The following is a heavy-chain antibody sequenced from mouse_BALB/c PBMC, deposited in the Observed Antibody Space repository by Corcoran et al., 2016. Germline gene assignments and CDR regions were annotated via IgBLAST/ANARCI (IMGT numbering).Heavy chain of an antibody. CDR3: ARIDHG. J-gene: IGHJ3*01. CDR1: GYIFTNYG. V-gene: IGHV9-3-1*01. Sequence: QIQLVQSGPELKKPGETVKLSCKVSGYIFTNYGMYWVMQAPGKGLKWMGWVNTYTGEPTYADDFKGRFAFSLETSASTADLQINNLKNEDTATYLCARIDHGWGQGILVTVSA. CDR2: VNTYTGEP.